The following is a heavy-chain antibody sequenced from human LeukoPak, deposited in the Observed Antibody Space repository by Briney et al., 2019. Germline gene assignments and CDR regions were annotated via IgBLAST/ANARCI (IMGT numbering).Heavy chain of an antibody. Sequence: GGSLRLSCVISGFSFSNAWMSWVREAPGKGLEWGGRIKSKTDGGTTEYTAPGTGRFSISRDDSKDTLYLQMNSLTTEDTAVYYCTTEEVAARARSYGVDVWGQGTTVTVSS. CDR3: TTEEVAARARSYGVDV. CDR1: GFSFSNAW. D-gene: IGHD6-6*01. CDR2: IKSKTDGGTT. J-gene: IGHJ6*02. V-gene: IGHV3-15*01.